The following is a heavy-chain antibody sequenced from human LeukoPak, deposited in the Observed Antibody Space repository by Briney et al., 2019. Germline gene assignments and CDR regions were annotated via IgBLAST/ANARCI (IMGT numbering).Heavy chain of an antibody. CDR2: INPNSGAT. V-gene: IGHV1-2*02. Sequence: ASVKVSCKASGYTFIGSYIHWVRQAPGQGLEWMGWINPNSGATKYSQKFKDRVTMTRDTSKSTVYMEVTGLTSDDTAMYYCTRDRGSSDRSWFDPWGQGTLVTVSS. CDR3: TRDRGSSDRSWFDP. J-gene: IGHJ5*02. D-gene: IGHD3-10*01. CDR1: GYTFIGSY.